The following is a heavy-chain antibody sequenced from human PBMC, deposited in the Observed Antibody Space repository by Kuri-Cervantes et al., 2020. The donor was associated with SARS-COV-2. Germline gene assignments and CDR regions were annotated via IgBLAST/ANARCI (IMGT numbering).Heavy chain of an antibody. V-gene: IGHV1-18*01. Sequence: AAVQVTCKAAGDIFINYVIIWGRQPPGQGLEWLGWSSGYNGNTEYTHKSQGRVIITEDTSTDTAYMELSSLRSEDTAVYYCATDAGSWGSTSVNGFGIWGRGTMVTISS. D-gene: IGHD2-2*01. CDR2: SSGYNGNT. J-gene: IGHJ3*02. CDR1: GDIFINYV. CDR3: ATDAGSWGSTSVNGFGI.